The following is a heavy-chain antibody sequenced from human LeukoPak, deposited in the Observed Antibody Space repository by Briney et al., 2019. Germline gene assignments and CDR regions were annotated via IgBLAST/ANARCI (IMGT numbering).Heavy chain of an antibody. CDR1: GGSISLHY. D-gene: IGHD1-26*01. J-gene: IGHJ4*02. CDR3: ARHGGSYSFDS. V-gene: IGHV4-59*08. CDR2: IYNSGST. Sequence: SETLSLTCTVSGGSISLHYWSWIRQPPGKGLEWIGFIYNSGSTNYNPSLKSRVTMSVDTSKNQFSLKLSSVTAADTAVYYCARHGGSYSFDSWGQGTLVTVSS.